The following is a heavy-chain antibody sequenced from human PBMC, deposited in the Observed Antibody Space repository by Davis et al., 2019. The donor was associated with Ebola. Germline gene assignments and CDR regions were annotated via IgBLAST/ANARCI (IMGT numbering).Heavy chain of an antibody. J-gene: IGHJ3*02. V-gene: IGHV4-59*01. D-gene: IGHD2-21*01. CDR2: IYYSGST. Sequence: SETLSLTCTVSGGSISSYYWSWIRQPPGKGLEWIGYIYYSGSTNYNPSLKSRVTISVDTSKNQFSLKLSSVTAADTDVYYCARDVVVIGNDAFDIWGQGTMVTVSS. CDR1: GGSISSYY. CDR3: ARDVVVIGNDAFDI.